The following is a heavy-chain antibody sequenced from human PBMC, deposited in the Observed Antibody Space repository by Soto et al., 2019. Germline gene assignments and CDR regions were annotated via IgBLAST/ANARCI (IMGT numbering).Heavy chain of an antibody. CDR2: INGGGTT. CDR3: AKDRMGVYCSGGTCYSTDY. J-gene: IGHJ4*02. Sequence: EVQLLESGGALVQPGGSLRLSCAVSGFTFSTYVMYWVRQAPGKGLECVSSINGGGTTYYSDFVRGRFTISRDISKNTPYLQMNSLRAVYTAVYYCAKDRMGVYCSGGTCYSTDYWGQGTLVTVSS. D-gene: IGHD2-15*01. V-gene: IGHV3-23*01. CDR1: GFTFSTYV.